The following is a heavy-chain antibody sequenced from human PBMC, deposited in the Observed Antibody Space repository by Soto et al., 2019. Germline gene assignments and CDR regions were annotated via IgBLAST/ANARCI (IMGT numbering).Heavy chain of an antibody. J-gene: IGHJ4*02. CDR1: GYTFTSYA. CDR2: INAGNGNT. CDR3: ARGEHSSGWWLDY. D-gene: IGHD6-19*01. Sequence: QVQRVQSGAEVKKPGASVKVSCKASGYTFTSYAMHWVRQAPGQRREGMGWINAGNGNTKYSQKFQGRVTITRDTPASTAYMELSSLRSEDTAVYYCARGEHSSGWWLDYWGQGTLVTVAS. V-gene: IGHV1-3*01.